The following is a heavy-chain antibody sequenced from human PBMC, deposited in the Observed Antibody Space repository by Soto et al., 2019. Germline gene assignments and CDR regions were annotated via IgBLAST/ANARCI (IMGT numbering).Heavy chain of an antibody. V-gene: IGHV1-8*01. CDR1: GYTFTEYD. CDR3: EVTTGY. Sequence: ASVKVSCKTSGYTFTEYDINWVRQAPGQRLEYMGWVSPENRNAGYAPQFRGRVSMTADTSINTVYLDLTTLTYEDTAVYYCEVTTGYWGQGTMVTVSS. CDR2: VSPENRNA. D-gene: IGHD4-17*01. J-gene: IGHJ4*02.